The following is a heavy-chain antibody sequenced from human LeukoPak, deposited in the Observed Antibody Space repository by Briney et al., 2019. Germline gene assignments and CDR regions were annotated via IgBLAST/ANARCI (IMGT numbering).Heavy chain of an antibody. CDR2: IWYDGSNK. V-gene: IGHV3-33*08. Sequence: GGSLRLSCAASGFTFSSYGMHWVRQAPGKGLEWVAVIWYDGSNKYYADSVKGRFTISRDNSKTSLYLQMNSLRAEDTAVYYCARASDIYGVDVWGQGTTVTVSS. J-gene: IGHJ6*02. CDR3: ARASDIYGVDV. D-gene: IGHD3-9*01. CDR1: GFTFSSYG.